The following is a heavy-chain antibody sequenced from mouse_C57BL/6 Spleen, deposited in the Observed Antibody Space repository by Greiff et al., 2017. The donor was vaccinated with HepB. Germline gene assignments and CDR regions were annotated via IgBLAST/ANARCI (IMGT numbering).Heavy chain of an antibody. CDR1: GYTFTNYW. J-gene: IGHJ2*01. Sequence: VKLMESGAELVRPGTSVKMSCKASGYTFTNYWIGWAKQRPGHGLEWIGDIYPGGGYTNYNEKFKGKATLTADKSSSTAYMQFSSLTSEDSAIYYCAREGYYGSSLYYFDYWGQGTTLTVSS. CDR3: AREGYYGSSLYYFDY. CDR2: IYPGGGYT. V-gene: IGHV1-63*01. D-gene: IGHD1-1*01.